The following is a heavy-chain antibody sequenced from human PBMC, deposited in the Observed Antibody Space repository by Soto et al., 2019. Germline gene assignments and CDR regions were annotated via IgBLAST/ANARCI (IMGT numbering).Heavy chain of an antibody. Sequence: QVQLVESGGGVAQPGRSRRLSCAASGFSFSTYAMHWVRQAPGKGLEWVAVIWYDGSNKYYADSVKGRFTISRDNSKNTLYLQMNSLRAEDTAVYYCARDDCSGGRCYPDYWGQGTLVIVSS. J-gene: IGHJ4*02. CDR1: GFSFSTYA. CDR2: IWYDGSNK. D-gene: IGHD2-15*01. CDR3: ARDDCSGGRCYPDY. V-gene: IGHV3-33*01.